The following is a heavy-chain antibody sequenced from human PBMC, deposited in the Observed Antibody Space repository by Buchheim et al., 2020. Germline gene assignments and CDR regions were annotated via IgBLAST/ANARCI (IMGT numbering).Heavy chain of an antibody. J-gene: IGHJ6*02. D-gene: IGHD1-1*01. CDR2: IDPSDSYT. CDR3: ASPNVGDPWMNGMDV. V-gene: IGHV5-10-1*01. Sequence: EVQLVQSGAEVKKPGESLRISCKGSGYSFTSYWISWVRQMPGKGLEWMGRIDPSDSYTNYSPSFQVHVTISPDTSLRTAYPQWSSLKASDTAMYYCASPNVGDPWMNGMDVWGQGTT. CDR1: GYSFTSYW.